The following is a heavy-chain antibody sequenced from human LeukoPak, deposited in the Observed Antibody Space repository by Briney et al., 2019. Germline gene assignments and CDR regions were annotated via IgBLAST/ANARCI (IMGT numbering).Heavy chain of an antibody. J-gene: IGHJ4*02. CDR2: TNSDGSST. V-gene: IGHV3-74*01. Sequence: GGSLRLSCAASGFTLSDYWMHWVRQAPGKGLVWVSRTNSDGSSTSYADSVKGRFIISRDNAKNTLYLQMSSLRAEDTAVYYCARDDAGWNHYFDYWGQGALVTVSS. CDR3: ARDDAGWNHYFDY. D-gene: IGHD1-1*01. CDR1: GFTLSDYW.